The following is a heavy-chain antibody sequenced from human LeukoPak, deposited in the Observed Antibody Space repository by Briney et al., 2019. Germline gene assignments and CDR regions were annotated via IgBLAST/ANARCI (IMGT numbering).Heavy chain of an antibody. CDR2: INHSGST. V-gene: IGHV4-34*01. D-gene: IGHD3-22*01. J-gene: IGHJ4*02. CDR3: ARGANYYDSSGYSATFDY. CDR1: GGSFSGYS. Sequence: SETLSLTCAVYGGSFSGYSWSWIRQPPGKGLEWIVEINHSGSTKNSPSLKSRVTTSVDTSKNQFSLKLRSVTAADTAVYYCARGANYYDSSGYSATFDYWGQGTLVTVSS.